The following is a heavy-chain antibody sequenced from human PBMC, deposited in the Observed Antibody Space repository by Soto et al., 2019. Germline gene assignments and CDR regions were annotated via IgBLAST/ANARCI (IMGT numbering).Heavy chain of an antibody. CDR2: ISSSGSFM. D-gene: IGHD1-7*01. J-gene: IGHJ4*02. CDR3: ARDPPTGTTLDWADS. V-gene: IGHV3-21*01. Sequence: GGSLRLSCAASGFSFSSDSMGWVRQAPGMGLEWVSSISSSGSFMNYADSVKGRFTISRDNAKNSLYLQMSGLKDEDTAVYYCARDPPTGTTLDWADSWGQGTLVTVSS. CDR1: GFSFSSDS.